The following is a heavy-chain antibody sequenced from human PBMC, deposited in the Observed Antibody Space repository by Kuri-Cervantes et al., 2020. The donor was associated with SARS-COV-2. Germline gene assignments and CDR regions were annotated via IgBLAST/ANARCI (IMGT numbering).Heavy chain of an antibody. J-gene: IGHJ3*02. V-gene: IGHV4-34*01. CDR2: INHSGST. D-gene: IGHD1-26*01. Sequence: SQTLSLTCAVYGGSFRGYYWSWIRQPPGKGLEWIGEINHSGSTNYNPSLKSRVTISVDTSKNQFSLKLSSVTAADTAVYYCARDNPISGSYWDAFDIWGQGTMVTVSS. CDR1: GGSFRGYY. CDR3: ARDNPISGSYWDAFDI.